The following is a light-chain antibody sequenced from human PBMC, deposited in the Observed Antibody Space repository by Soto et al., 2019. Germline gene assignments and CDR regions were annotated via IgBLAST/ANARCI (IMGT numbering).Light chain of an antibody. CDR3: QTWGTGVV. CDR2: LNSDGSP. J-gene: IGLJ2*01. V-gene: IGLV4-69*01. Sequence: QSVLTQSPSASASLGASVKLTCTLSSGHSSYAIAWHQQQPEKGPRYLMKLNSDGSPSKGDGIPDRFSGSSSGAERYLTISSLQSEDEADYSCQTWGTGVVFGGGTKLTVL. CDR1: SGHSSYA.